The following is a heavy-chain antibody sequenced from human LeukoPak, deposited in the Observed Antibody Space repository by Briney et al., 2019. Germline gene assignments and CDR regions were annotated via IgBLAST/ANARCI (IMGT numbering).Heavy chain of an antibody. V-gene: IGHV4-39*07. CDR3: ARVTGYMIEDYFDY. Sequence: SETLSLTCTVSGGSISSSSYYWGWIRQPPGKGLEWIGSINYSGSTYYNVSLKSRVTISVDTSKNQFSLKLSSVTAADTAVYYCARVTGYMIEDYFDYWGQGTLVTVSS. J-gene: IGHJ4*02. CDR1: GGSISSSSYY. D-gene: IGHD3-22*01. CDR2: INYSGST.